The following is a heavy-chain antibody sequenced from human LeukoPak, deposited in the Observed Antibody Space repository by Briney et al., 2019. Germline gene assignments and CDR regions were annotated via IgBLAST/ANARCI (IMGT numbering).Heavy chain of an antibody. CDR2: ISSSSSYI. CDR3: ARDSAAIYAFDI. J-gene: IGHJ3*02. Sequence: PGGSLRLSCAASGFSFSNYYMAWIRQAPGKGLEWISYISSSSSYIYYADSVKGRFTISRDNAKNSLYLQMNSLRAEDTAVYYCARDSAAIYAFDIWGQGTMVTVSS. V-gene: IGHV3-11*06. D-gene: IGHD2-2*01. CDR1: GFSFSNYY.